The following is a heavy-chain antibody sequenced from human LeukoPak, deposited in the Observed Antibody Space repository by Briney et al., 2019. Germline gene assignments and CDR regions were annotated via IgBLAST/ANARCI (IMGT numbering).Heavy chain of an antibody. CDR3: ASDPLDQGYCSGGSCRQGY. CDR2: IYYSGST. CDR1: GGSISSGGYY. Sequence: NSSETLSLTCTVSGGSISSGGYYWSWIRQHPGKGLGWIGYIYYSGSTYYNPSLKSRVTISVDTSKNQFSLKLSSVTAADTAVYYCASDPLDQGYCSGGSCRQGYWGQGTLVTVSS. V-gene: IGHV4-31*03. D-gene: IGHD2-15*01. J-gene: IGHJ4*02.